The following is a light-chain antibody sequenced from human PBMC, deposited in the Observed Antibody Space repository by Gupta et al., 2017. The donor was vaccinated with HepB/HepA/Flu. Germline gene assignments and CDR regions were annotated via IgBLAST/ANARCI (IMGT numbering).Light chain of an antibody. J-gene: IGKJ5*01. CDR1: QIISSTY. V-gene: IGKV3-20*01. Sequence: EIVLTQSPGTLSLSPGERATLSCRASQIISSTYLAWYQQKPGQALRLLIYGASSRATGIPDRFSGSGSGTDFTLTISSLEPEDFAVYYCQQYGTLITFGQGTRLEIE. CDR3: QQYGTLIT. CDR2: GAS.